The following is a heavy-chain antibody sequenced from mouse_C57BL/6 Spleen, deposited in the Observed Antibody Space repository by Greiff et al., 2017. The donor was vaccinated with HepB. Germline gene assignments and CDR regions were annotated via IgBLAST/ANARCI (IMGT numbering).Heavy chain of an antibody. CDR1: GYTFTSYW. J-gene: IGHJ3*01. Sequence: QVQLQQSGAELVRPGTSVKLSCKASGYTFTSYWMHWVKQRPGQGLEWIGVIDPSDSYTNYNQKFKGKATLTVDTSSSTAYMQLSSLTSEDSAVYYCATNWDPFAYWGQGTLVTVSA. V-gene: IGHV1-59*01. CDR3: ATNWDPFAY. D-gene: IGHD4-1*01. CDR2: IDPSDSYT.